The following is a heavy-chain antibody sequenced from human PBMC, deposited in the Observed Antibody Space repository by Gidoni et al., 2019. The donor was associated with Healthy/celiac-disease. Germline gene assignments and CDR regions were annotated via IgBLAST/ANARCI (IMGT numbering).Heavy chain of an antibody. V-gene: IGHV1-69*06. Sequence: QVQLVQSGAAVKKPGSSVKVSCKASGGTFSSYAISWVRQAPGQGLEWLGGHIPIFGKANYAQRYQGRVTITADKSTGTAYMELSSRRSEDTAGYYCARAAYDSVTGYLRGDYYYYMDVWGKGTTVTVSS. CDR3: ARAAYDSVTGYLRGDYYYYMDV. D-gene: IGHD3-9*01. CDR2: HIPIFGKA. J-gene: IGHJ6*03. CDR1: GGTFSSYA.